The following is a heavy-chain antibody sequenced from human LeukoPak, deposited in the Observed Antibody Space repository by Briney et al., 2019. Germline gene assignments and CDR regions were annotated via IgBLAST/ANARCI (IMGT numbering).Heavy chain of an antibody. Sequence: GGSLRLSCTASGFTINNNYMSWVRQAPGKGLEWVSIIYSDRSTYYPESVKGRFTISRDDSKNTLLLQMDSLRAEDTAVYYCAKDRDSGSGYYTWGLFDAWGQGTLVTVSS. CDR1: GFTINNNY. CDR2: IYSDRST. V-gene: IGHV3-53*01. J-gene: IGHJ5*02. D-gene: IGHD3-10*01. CDR3: AKDRDSGSGYYTWGLFDA.